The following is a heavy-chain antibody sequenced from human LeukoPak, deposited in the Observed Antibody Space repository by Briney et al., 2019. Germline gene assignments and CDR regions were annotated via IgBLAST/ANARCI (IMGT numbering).Heavy chain of an antibody. J-gene: IGHJ5*02. CDR1: GFTFSSYS. CDR3: ARDHHFDYGDGP. V-gene: IGHV3-21*01. D-gene: IGHD4-17*01. CDR2: ISSSSSYI. Sequence: PGGSLRLSCAASGFTFSSYSMNWVRQAPGKGLEWVSSISSSSSYIYYADSVKGRFTISRDNAKNSLYLQMNSLRAEDTAVYYCARDHHFDYGDGPWGQGTLVTVSS.